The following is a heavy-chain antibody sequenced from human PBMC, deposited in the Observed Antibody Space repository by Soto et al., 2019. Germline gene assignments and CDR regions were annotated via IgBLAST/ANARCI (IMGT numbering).Heavy chain of an antibody. J-gene: IGHJ4*02. D-gene: IGHD6-13*01. Sequence: LRLSCAASGFTFSSYGMHWVRQAPGKGLEWVAVIWYDGSNKYYADSVKGRFTISRDNSKNTLYLQMNSLRAEDTAVYYCARVQVEGAAAGTVDFDYWGQGTLVTVSS. CDR2: IWYDGSNK. V-gene: IGHV3-33*01. CDR1: GFTFSSYG. CDR3: ARVQVEGAAAGTVDFDY.